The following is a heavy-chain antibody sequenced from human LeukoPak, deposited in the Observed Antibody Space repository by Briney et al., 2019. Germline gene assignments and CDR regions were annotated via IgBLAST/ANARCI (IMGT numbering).Heavy chain of an antibody. Sequence: GGSLRLSCAASGFTFSSYGMHWVRQAPGKGLEWVAVISYDGSNKYYADSVKGRFTISRDNSKNTLYLQTNSLRAEDTGVYYCARANHPTYYDSSGYYQDYWGQGTLVTVSS. CDR2: ISYDGSNK. CDR1: GFTFSSYG. J-gene: IGHJ4*02. D-gene: IGHD3-22*01. CDR3: ARANHPTYYDSSGYYQDY. V-gene: IGHV3-30*03.